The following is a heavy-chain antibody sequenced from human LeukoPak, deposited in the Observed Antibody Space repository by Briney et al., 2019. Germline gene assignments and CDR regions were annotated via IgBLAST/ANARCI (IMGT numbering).Heavy chain of an antibody. Sequence: SETLSPTCTVSGGSISSSSNYWGWIRQPPGKGLEWIGSIYYTGKTYYNPSLKSRVTISGDTSKNQFSLKVSSVTAADTAVYFCARLSLGSYSDYWGQGSLVTVSS. D-gene: IGHD1-14*01. CDR2: IYYTGKT. CDR1: GGSISSSSNY. CDR3: ARLSLGSYSDY. J-gene: IGHJ4*02. V-gene: IGHV4-39*01.